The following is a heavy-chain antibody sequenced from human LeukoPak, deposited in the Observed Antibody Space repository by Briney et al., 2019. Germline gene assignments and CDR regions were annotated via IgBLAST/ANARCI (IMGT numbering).Heavy chain of an antibody. V-gene: IGHV3-20*04. CDR3: ARRGYCSSASCYYIDY. J-gene: IGHJ4*02. Sequence: GGSLRLSCAVSGFTFEDYGMSWVRQAPGKGLEWVSGINWNGGSTGYADSVKGRFTISRDNAKNSLYLQMYSLRAEDTAFYYCARRGYCSSASCYYIDYWGQGTLVTVPS. D-gene: IGHD2-2*01. CDR2: INWNGGST. CDR1: GFTFEDYG.